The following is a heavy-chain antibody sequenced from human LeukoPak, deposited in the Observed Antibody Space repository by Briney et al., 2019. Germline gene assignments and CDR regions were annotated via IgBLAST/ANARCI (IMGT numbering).Heavy chain of an antibody. Sequence: SETLSLTCTVSGGSISSSSYYWSWIRQHPGKGLEWIGYIYYSGSTYYNPSLKSRVTISVDTSKNQFSLKLSSVTAADTAVYYCARDIGWNRGGDDYVWGSYRPLGYFDYWGQGTLVTVSS. CDR2: IYYSGST. D-gene: IGHD3-16*02. CDR3: ARDIGWNRGGDDYVWGSYRPLGYFDY. CDR1: GGSISSSSYY. V-gene: IGHV4-31*03. J-gene: IGHJ4*02.